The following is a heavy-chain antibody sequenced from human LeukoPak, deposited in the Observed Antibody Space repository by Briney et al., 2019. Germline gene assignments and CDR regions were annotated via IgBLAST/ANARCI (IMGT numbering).Heavy chain of an antibody. CDR3: AKTVGGGSRVPAALGYVY. D-gene: IGHD2-2*01. Sequence: PGGSLRLSCAASGFTFSSYAMSWVRQAPGKGLEWVSAISGSGGSTYYADSVKGRFTISRDNSKNTLYLQMNSLRAEDTAVYYCAKTVGGGSRVPAALGYVYWGQGTLVTVSS. J-gene: IGHJ4*02. CDR1: GFTFSSYA. CDR2: ISGSGGST. V-gene: IGHV3-23*01.